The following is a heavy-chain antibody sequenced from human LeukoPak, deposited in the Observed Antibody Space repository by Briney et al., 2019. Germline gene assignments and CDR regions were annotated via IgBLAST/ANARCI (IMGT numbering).Heavy chain of an antibody. J-gene: IGHJ4*02. CDR1: GGSFSGYY. V-gene: IGHV4-34*01. CDR2: INHSGST. D-gene: IGHD3-10*01. Sequence: SETLSLTCAVYGGSFSGYYWSWIRQPPGKGLEWIGEINHSGSTNYNPSLKSRVTISVDTSKNQFSLKLSSVTAADTAVYYCARVHGPFRDYFDYWGQGTLVTVSS. CDR3: ARVHGPFRDYFDY.